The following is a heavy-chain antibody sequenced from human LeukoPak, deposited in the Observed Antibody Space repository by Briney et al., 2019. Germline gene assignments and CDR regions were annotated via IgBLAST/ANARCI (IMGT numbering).Heavy chain of an antibody. CDR3: ASSRGAANY. CDR2: IYYSGST. Sequence: SETLSLTCTVSGGSISSYYWSWIRQPPGKGLEWIGYIYYSGSTNYNPSLKSRVTISVDTSKNQFSLKLSSVTAADTAVYYCASSRGAANYWGQGTLVTVSS. CDR1: GGSISSYY. J-gene: IGHJ4*02. V-gene: IGHV4-59*08. D-gene: IGHD3-10*01.